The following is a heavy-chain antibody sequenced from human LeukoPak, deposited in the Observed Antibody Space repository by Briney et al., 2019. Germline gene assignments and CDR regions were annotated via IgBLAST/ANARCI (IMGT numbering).Heavy chain of an antibody. Sequence: GGSLRLSCAASGFTFSSYTINCVRQAPGKGLEWVSSISSGSTNVYYADSVKGRFTISRDNAKNSLYLQMNSLRDEDTAVYYCARGRDSDYAFDYWGQGTLVTVSS. V-gene: IGHV3-21*01. J-gene: IGHJ4*02. CDR1: GFTFSSYT. CDR3: ARGRDSDYAFDY. CDR2: ISSGSTNV. D-gene: IGHD4-17*01.